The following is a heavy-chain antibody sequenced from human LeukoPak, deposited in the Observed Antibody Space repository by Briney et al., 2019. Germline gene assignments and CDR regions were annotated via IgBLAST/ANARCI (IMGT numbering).Heavy chain of an antibody. J-gene: IGHJ4*02. CDR3: ARDRSGSYLFDY. V-gene: IGHV3-30-3*01. D-gene: IGHD1-26*01. CDR2: ISYDGSNK. Sequence: GGSLRLSCAASGFTFSSYAMHWVRQAPGKGLEWVAVISYDGSNKYYADSVKGRFTISRDNSKNTLYLQMNSLRAEDTAVYYCARDRSGSYLFDYWGQGTLVTVSS. CDR1: GFTFSSYA.